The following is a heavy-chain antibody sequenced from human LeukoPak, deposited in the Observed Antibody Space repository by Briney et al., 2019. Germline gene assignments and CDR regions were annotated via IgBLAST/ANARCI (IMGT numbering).Heavy chain of an antibody. D-gene: IGHD4-17*01. CDR2: IYHSAST. V-gene: IGHV4-38-2*02. J-gene: IGHJ4*02. Sequence: TSETLSLTCTVSGYSISSGYYWGWIRQPPGKGLEWIGSIYHSASTYYNPSLKSRVTISVDTSKKHFFLTLKSVTAADTAVYYCATGYGDFRVEGRYFYSWGQGTLVTVSS. CDR3: ATGYGDFRVEGRYFYS. CDR1: GYSISSGYY.